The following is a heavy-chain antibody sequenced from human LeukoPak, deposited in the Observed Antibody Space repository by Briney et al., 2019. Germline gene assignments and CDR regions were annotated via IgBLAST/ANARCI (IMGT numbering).Heavy chain of an antibody. V-gene: IGHV3-53*01. CDR3: TRDQMNY. CDR1: VFTFSHYG. D-gene: IGHD5-24*01. J-gene: IGHJ4*02. Sequence: GGSLRLSCATSVFTFSHYGMHCVRQAPGKGPEWVSLIFSNGDTHYADSVKGRFTISRDTSKNTVSLQMNRLRVEDTAMYYCTRDQMNYWGQGTLVTVSS. CDR2: IFSNGDT.